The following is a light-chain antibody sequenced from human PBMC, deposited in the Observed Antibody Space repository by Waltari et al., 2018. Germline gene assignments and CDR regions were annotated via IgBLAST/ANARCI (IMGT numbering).Light chain of an antibody. J-gene: IGKJ3*01. V-gene: IGKV1-39*01. CDR3: QQYYTFPRLS. Sequence: DVQMTQSPSSLSASVGDTVTITCRTSQNIYGRLTWLQQKPGKAPELLIYGTSILRSGVPSRFSGSGSGTNFTLTIYTLQPEDFSAYYCQQYYTFPRLSFGPGTTFDV. CDR1: QNIYGR. CDR2: GTS.